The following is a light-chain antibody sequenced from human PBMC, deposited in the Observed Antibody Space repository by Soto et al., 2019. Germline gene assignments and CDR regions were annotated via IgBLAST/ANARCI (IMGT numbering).Light chain of an antibody. CDR1: QSIRNN. J-gene: IGKJ4*01. CDR2: AAS. V-gene: IGKV3-15*01. Sequence: EIVMTQSPATLSVSPGERVTLSCRASQSIRNNIAWYQQKPGQGPRLLIYAASTGATTVPARFSGSGSGTDFPLTISSLQSGDFAVYYCQQYQTWPLTFGGGTKVEIK. CDR3: QQYQTWPLT.